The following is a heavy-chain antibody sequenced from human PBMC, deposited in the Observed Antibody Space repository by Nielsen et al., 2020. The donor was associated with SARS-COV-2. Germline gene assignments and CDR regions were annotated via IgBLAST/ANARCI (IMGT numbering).Heavy chain of an antibody. V-gene: IGHV4-30-4*01. CDR2: IYYSGST. J-gene: IGHJ3*02. Sequence: WIRQPPGKGLEWIGYIYYSGSTYYNPSLKSRVTISVDTSKNQFSLKLSSVTAADTAVYYCARSGSWPTPKWELLYAFDIWGQGTMVTVSS. CDR3: ARSGSWPTPKWELLYAFDI. D-gene: IGHD1-26*01.